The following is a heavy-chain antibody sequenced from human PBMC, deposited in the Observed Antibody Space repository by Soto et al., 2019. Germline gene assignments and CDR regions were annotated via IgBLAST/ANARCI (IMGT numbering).Heavy chain of an antibody. D-gene: IGHD2-15*01. V-gene: IGHV3-9*01. CDR2: ISWNSGSI. Sequence: EVQLVESGGGLVQPGRSLRLSCAASGFTFDDYAMHWVRQAPGKGLEWVSGISWNSGSIGYADSVKGRFTISRDNAKNSLYLQMNRLRAEDTALYYCAKDILGVVVAATYNAFDIWGQGTMVTVSS. J-gene: IGHJ3*02. CDR3: AKDILGVVVAATYNAFDI. CDR1: GFTFDDYA.